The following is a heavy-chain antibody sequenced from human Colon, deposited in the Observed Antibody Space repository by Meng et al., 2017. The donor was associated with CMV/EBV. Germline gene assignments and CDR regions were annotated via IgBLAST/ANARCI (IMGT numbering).Heavy chain of an antibody. D-gene: IGHD3-10*01. J-gene: IGHJ4*02. CDR2: ISISNSYI. V-gene: IGHV3-21*01. CDR1: GFNLNTYS. Sequence: GESLKISCAASGFNLNTYSMNWLRQAPGRGLEWVASISISNSYIYYADSVKGRFTISRDNAKNSSSLHMNSLRAEDTAIYYYARGGSRSYFFDNWGQGTLVTVSS. CDR3: ARGGSRSYFFDN.